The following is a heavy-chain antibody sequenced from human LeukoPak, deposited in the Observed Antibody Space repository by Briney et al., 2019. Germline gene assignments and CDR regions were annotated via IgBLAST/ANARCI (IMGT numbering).Heavy chain of an antibody. V-gene: IGHV4-59*01. J-gene: IGHJ4*02. CDR2: FSYTGST. D-gene: IGHD1-14*01. CDR1: GGSISSYY. CDR3: ARGAGPNYFDF. Sequence: SETLSLTCTVSGGSISSYYWNWIRQPPGKGLEWIGYFSYTGSTHYNPSLKSRVTILADTSKNQFSLKMSSVTAADTDVYYCARGAGPNYFDFWGQGTLVTVSS.